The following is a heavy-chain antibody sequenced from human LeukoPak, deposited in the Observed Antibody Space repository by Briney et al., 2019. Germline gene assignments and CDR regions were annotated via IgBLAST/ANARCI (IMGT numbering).Heavy chain of an antibody. V-gene: IGHV4-34*01. CDR2: INHSGST. D-gene: IGHD3-10*01. J-gene: IGHJ4*02. CDR1: GGSFSDYY. Sequence: SETLSLTCAVYGGSFSDYYWSWIRQPPGKGLEWIGQINHSGSTNYNPSLKSRVTISVDTSKNQFSLKLSSVTAADTAVYYCASYVGSSSLYYGSRFDYWGQGTLVTVSS. CDR3: ASYVGSSSLYYGSRFDY.